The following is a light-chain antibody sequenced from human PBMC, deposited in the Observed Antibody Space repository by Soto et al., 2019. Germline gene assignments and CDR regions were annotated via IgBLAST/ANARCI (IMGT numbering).Light chain of an antibody. CDR2: GAS. CDR3: QQRSNWPPT. J-gene: IGKJ1*01. CDR1: QSVSSNY. Sequence: DIVLTQSPGTLSLSPGERATLSCRASQSVSSNYLAWYQQRPGQAPRLLIYGASSRATGIPDRFSGSGSGRDFSLTINRLEPEDSAVYYCQQRSNWPPTFGQGTKVDIK. V-gene: IGKV3D-20*02.